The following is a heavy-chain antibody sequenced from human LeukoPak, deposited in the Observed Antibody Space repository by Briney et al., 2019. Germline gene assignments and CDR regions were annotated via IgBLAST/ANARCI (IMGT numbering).Heavy chain of an antibody. Sequence: GGSLRLSCAASGFTFRTNWMSWVRQAPGKGLEWVANIKRDGSKIYYVDSVKGRFTISRDNDKNSLYLQMNSLRAEDTAVYYCTRDSQGSGIYSVDYWGQGTLVTVSS. CDR1: GFTFRTNW. CDR3: TRDSQGSGIYSVDY. J-gene: IGHJ4*02. CDR2: IKRDGSKI. V-gene: IGHV3-7*05. D-gene: IGHD3-10*01.